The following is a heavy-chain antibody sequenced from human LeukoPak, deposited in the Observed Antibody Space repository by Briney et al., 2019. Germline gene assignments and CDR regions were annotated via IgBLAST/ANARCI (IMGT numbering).Heavy chain of an antibody. CDR3: AHRVLQGGYRDSGKFWQ. CDR2: IYWDNDR. CDR1: GYSLTTSGVG. D-gene: IGHD3-10*01. Sequence: ASGPTLVKPTETLTLTCTFSGYSLTTSGVGVGWIRQPPGKAPECLALIYWDNDRRYSPSLRSRLTITKDTSKNQVVLTMANVDPVDTGTYYCAHRVLQGGYRDSGKFWQWGQGTQVTVSS. J-gene: IGHJ4*02. V-gene: IGHV2-5*02.